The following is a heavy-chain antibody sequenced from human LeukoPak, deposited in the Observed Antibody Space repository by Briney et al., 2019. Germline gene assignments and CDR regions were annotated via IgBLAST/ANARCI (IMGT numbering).Heavy chain of an antibody. CDR1: GFTFSSHP. V-gene: IGHV3-23*01. CDR2: IRGSGDST. J-gene: IGHJ6*03. CDR3: TTHRVRRIPVPRTYYMDV. Sequence: GGSLRLSCAASGFTFSSHPMSWVRLAPGKGLEWVSPIRGSGDSTYYADSVKGRFTISRDNSKNTLSLQMNTLKTEDTAVYYCTTHRVRRIPVPRTYYMDVWGKGTTVTVSS. D-gene: IGHD1-14*01.